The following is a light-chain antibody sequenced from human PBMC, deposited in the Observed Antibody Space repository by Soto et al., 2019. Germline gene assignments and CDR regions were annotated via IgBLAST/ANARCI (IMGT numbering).Light chain of an antibody. J-gene: IGKJ1*01. CDR1: QSVGSN. CDR3: QQYNNWPRT. V-gene: IGKV3-15*01. CDR2: GAS. Sequence: EIVMTQSPATLSLPPGERATLSCRASQSVGSNLAWYQQKPGQAPRLLIYGASTRATGIPARFSGSGSGTEFTLTISSLQSEDFAVYYCQQYNNWPRTFGQGTKVEIK.